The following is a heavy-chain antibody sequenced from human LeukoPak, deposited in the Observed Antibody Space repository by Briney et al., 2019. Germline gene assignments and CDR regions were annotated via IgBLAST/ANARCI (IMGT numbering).Heavy chain of an antibody. CDR2: ISSSGSTI. D-gene: IGHD3-22*01. CDR1: GFTFSSYE. Sequence: GGSLRLSCAASGFTFSSYEMNWVRQAPGEGLEWVSYISSSGSTIYYADSVKGRFTISRDNAKNSLYLQMNSLRAEDTAVYYCASSYYYDSSGPPDYWGQGTLVTVSS. V-gene: IGHV3-48*03. CDR3: ASSYYYDSSGPPDY. J-gene: IGHJ4*02.